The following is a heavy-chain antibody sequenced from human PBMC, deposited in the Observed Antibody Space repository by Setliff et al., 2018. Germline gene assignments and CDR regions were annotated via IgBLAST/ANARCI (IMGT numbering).Heavy chain of an antibody. CDR1: GYTFKTYG. Sequence: ASVKVSCKASGYTFKTYGFTWVRQAPGQGLEWMGWISPYNGNTNSAQKFQGRVTMTTDTSTSTAYMELKSLRYDDTAVYYCAREGGLQGATSYYYFYNYINVWGKGTKVTVS. CDR3: AREGGLQGATSYYYFYNYINV. CDR2: ISPYNGNT. J-gene: IGHJ6*03. D-gene: IGHD1-26*01. V-gene: IGHV1-18*01.